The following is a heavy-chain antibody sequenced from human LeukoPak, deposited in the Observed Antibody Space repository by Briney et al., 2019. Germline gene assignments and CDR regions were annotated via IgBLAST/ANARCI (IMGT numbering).Heavy chain of an antibody. CDR1: GGSISSYY. Sequence: SETLSLTCTVSGGSISSYYWSWIRQPPVKALEWIGYIYYSGSTNYNPSLKSRVTISVDTSKNQFSLKLSSVTAADTAVYYCARLRRNYEASPSFDYWGQGTLVTVSS. D-gene: IGHD4-11*01. CDR2: IYYSGST. CDR3: ARLRRNYEASPSFDY. J-gene: IGHJ4*02. V-gene: IGHV4-59*01.